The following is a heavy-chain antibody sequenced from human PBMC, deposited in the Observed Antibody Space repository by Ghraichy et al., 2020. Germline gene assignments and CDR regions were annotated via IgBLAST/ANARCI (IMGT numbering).Heavy chain of an antibody. V-gene: IGHV3-48*03. Sequence: GESLNISCAASGFTFSSYEMNWVRQAPGKGLEWVSYISSSGSTIYYADSVKGRFTISRDNAKNSLYLQMNSLRAEDTAVYYCARAVKGAVAAAGRIGWFDPWGQGTLVTVSS. CDR3: ARAVKGAVAAAGRIGWFDP. J-gene: IGHJ5*02. D-gene: IGHD6-13*01. CDR1: GFTFSSYE. CDR2: ISSSGSTI.